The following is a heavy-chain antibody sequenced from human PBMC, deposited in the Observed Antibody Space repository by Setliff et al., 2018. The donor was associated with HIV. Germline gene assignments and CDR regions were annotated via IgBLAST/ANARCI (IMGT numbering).Heavy chain of an antibody. D-gene: IGHD3-16*01. Sequence: SETLSLTCTVSGGSISSYYWSWIRQPAGKGLEWIGRMYTSGVAKYNPSLESRGTMSVDTSKNQMSLELTSVTAADTAVYHCARDPKVEWDLLGAFDICCQGTMVTVSS. CDR2: MYTSGVA. V-gene: IGHV4-4*07. CDR1: GGSISSYY. J-gene: IGHJ3*02. CDR3: ARDPKVEWDLLGAFDI.